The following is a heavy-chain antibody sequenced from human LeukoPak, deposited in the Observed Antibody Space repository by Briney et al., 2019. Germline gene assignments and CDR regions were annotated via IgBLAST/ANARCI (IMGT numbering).Heavy chain of an antibody. V-gene: IGHV4-4*07. CDR1: GGSISSLY. CDR2: IYASGGT. J-gene: IGHJ4*02. D-gene: IGHD4-23*01. Sequence: SATLSLTCTVSGGSISSLYWSWIRQSADKGLEWIGRIYASGGTNYNPSLKSRVTMSLDTSRNQFSLKVKSVTAADTAVYFCAGGPVTARGQFDYWGQGMLVSVSS. CDR3: AGGPVTARGQFDY.